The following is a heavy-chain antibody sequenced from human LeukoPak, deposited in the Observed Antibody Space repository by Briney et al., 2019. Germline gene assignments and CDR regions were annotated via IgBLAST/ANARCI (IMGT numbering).Heavy chain of an antibody. J-gene: IGHJ6*03. CDR1: GGSITSSIYY. CDR3: ARHVTNYYYYMDV. CDR2: IYYGGST. V-gene: IGHV4-39*01. Sequence: PSETLSLTCTVSGGSITSSIYYWGWIRQPPGKGLEWIGSIYYGGSTSCNPSRKSRVPISVDTSKNQFSLRLSSVTAANTAVYYCARHVTNYYYYMDVWGKGNTVTVS.